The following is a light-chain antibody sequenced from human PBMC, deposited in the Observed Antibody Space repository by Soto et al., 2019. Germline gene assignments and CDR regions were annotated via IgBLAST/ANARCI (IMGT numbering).Light chain of an antibody. J-gene: IGKJ1*01. V-gene: IGKV3-15*01. CDR3: QQYDSSPRT. Sequence: EIVMTQSPATLSVSPGERATLSCRASQSVSSNLAWYQQKPGQAPRLLIYGASTRATGIPARFSGSGSGTEFTLTISSLQSEDIDVYYCQQYDSSPRTFGQGTKVDIK. CDR1: QSVSSN. CDR2: GAS.